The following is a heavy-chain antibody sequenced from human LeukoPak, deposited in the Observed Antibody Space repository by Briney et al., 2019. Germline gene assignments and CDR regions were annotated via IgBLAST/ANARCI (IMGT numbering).Heavy chain of an antibody. CDR3: ARVGYSYGYNYYYYMDV. Sequence: ASVKVSCKASGCTFTSYGISWVRQAPGQGLEWMGGIIPIFGTANYAQKFQGRVTITADESTSTAYMELSSLRSEDTAVYYCARVGYSYGYNYYYYMDVWGKGTTVTVSS. D-gene: IGHD5-18*01. V-gene: IGHV1-69*13. CDR1: GCTFTSYG. CDR2: IIPIFGTA. J-gene: IGHJ6*03.